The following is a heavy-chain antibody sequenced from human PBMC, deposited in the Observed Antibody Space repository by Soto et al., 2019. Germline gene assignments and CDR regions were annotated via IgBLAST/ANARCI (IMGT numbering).Heavy chain of an antibody. CDR3: ARSPDSSGYYPRWYYYGMDV. Sequence: SETLSLTCAVPGGSISSSNWWSWVRQPPGKGLEWIGEIYHSGSTNYNPSLKSRVTISVDKSKNQFSLKLSSVTAADTAVYYCARSPDSSGYYPRWYYYGMDVWGQGTTVTVSS. J-gene: IGHJ6*02. D-gene: IGHD3-22*01. CDR2: IYHSGST. V-gene: IGHV4-4*02. CDR1: GGSISSSNW.